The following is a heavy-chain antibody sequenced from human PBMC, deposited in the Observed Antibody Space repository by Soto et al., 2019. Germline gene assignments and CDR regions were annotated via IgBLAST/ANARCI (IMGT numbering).Heavy chain of an antibody. CDR2: IIPIFGTA. CDR1: GGTFSSYA. CDR3: ARGVVGATPRKYYYYYSGMDV. D-gene: IGHD1-26*01. V-gene: IGHV1-69*13. J-gene: IGHJ6*02. Sequence: EASVKVSCKASGGTFSSYAISWVRQAPGQGLEWMGGIIPIFGTANYAQKFQGRVTITADESTSTAYMELSSLRSEDTAVYYCARGVVGATPRKYYYYYSGMDVWGQGTTVTVSS.